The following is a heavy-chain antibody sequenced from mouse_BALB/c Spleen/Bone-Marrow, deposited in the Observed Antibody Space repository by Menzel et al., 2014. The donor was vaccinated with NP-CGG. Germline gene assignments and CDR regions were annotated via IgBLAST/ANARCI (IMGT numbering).Heavy chain of an antibody. CDR1: GYTFSNYW. Sequence: VQLQQSGGELMKPGASVKISCKATGYTFSNYWIQWVKQRPGHGPEWIGEILPGSDNTNYNEKFKGKATFTADTSSNTAYVQLSSLTSEDSAVYYCARGNPFDFWGRGTTLTVSS. CDR2: ILPGSDNT. V-gene: IGHV1-9*01. J-gene: IGHJ2*01. CDR3: ARGNPFDF.